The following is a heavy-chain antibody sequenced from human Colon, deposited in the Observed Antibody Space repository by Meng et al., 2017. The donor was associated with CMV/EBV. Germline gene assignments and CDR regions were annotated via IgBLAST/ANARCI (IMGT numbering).Heavy chain of an antibody. CDR3: ARDWGRSHSVY. V-gene: IGHV3-73*01. D-gene: IGHD3-16*01. Sequence: GESLKISCAASGFTFSGSAMHWVRQASGKGLEWVGRIRNKANSYATAYAASVKGRFTISRDNAKNSLYLQMNSLRAEDTAVYYCARDWGRSHSVYWGQGTLVTVSS. CDR1: GFTFSGSA. J-gene: IGHJ4*02. CDR2: IRNKANSYAT.